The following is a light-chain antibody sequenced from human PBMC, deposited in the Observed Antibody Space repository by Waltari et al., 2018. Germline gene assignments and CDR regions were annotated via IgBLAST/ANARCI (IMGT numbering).Light chain of an antibody. V-gene: IGKV1-16*01. Sequence: DIQMTQSPYSLSASVGHTVTITCRASQDINNDLAWYQQKPGKAPKPLIFYASNLESGVPSRFSGSGSGTEFTLTISSLQPEDFAFYYCQQYNRAVTFGPGTKLDIK. CDR2: YAS. CDR1: QDINND. CDR3: QQYNRAVT. J-gene: IGKJ3*01.